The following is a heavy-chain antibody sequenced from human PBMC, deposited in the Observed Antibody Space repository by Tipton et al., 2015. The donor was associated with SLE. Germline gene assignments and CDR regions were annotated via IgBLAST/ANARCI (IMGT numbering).Heavy chain of an antibody. D-gene: IGHD5-24*01. CDR1: GRSIGSYY. Sequence: TLSLTCTVSGRSIGSYYWGWIRQPPGKGLEWIGDIHGSGSTSYNPSLKTRLTMSVDTSKNHFSLNLNSVTAADTAIYYCARAHDYNAFYYFDCWGQGTLVTASS. CDR2: IHGSGST. CDR3: ARAHDYNAFYYFDC. V-gene: IGHV4-4*08. J-gene: IGHJ4*02.